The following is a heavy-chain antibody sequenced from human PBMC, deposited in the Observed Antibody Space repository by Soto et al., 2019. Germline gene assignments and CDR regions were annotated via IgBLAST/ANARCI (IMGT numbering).Heavy chain of an antibody. CDR3: AMEYCSSTSCYRDY. Sequence: QVQLVQSGAEVKKPGSSVKVSCKASGGTFSSYTISWVRQAPGQGLEWMGRIIPILGRANYAQKIQGRVTITADKSTSTAYMKLSSLRSEDTSVYDWAMEYCSSTSCYRDYWGQGTLVTVSS. V-gene: IGHV1-69*02. J-gene: IGHJ4*02. D-gene: IGHD2-2*02. CDR2: IIPILGRA. CDR1: GGTFSSYT.